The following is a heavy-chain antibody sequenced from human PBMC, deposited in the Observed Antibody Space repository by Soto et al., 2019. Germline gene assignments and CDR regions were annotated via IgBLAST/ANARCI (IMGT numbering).Heavy chain of an antibody. J-gene: IGHJ5*02. Sequence: SQTLSLTCAISGDSVSSNSAAWNWIRQSPSRGLEWLGRTYYRSKWYNDYAVSVKSRITINPDTSKSQFSLQLNSVTPEDTAVYYCAPSTHSSGWYGWFDPWGQGTLVTVSS. V-gene: IGHV6-1*01. D-gene: IGHD6-19*01. CDR3: APSTHSSGWYGWFDP. CDR2: TYYRSKWYN. CDR1: GDSVSSNSAA.